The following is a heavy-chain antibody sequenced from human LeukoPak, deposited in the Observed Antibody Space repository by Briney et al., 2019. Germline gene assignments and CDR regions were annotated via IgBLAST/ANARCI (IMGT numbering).Heavy chain of an antibody. D-gene: IGHD6-19*01. CDR3: AKDWEQWLVQGFDY. CDR2: ISGSGGST. CDR1: GFTFSSYA. J-gene: IGHJ4*02. Sequence: PGGSLRLSCAASGFTFSSYAMSWVRQAPGKGLEWVSAISGSGGSTYYADSVKGRFTISRDSSKNTLYLQMNSLRAEDTAVYYCAKDWEQWLVQGFDYWGQGTLVTVSS. V-gene: IGHV3-23*01.